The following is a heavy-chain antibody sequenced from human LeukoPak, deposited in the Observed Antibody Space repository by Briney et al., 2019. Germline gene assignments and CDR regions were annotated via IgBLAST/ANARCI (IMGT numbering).Heavy chain of an antibody. J-gene: IGHJ6*03. CDR2: INHSGST. CDR3: ARNRDYSNYFPRYMDV. Sequence: SETLSLTCAVYGGSFSGYYWSWIRQPPGKGLEWIGEINHSGSTNYNPSLKSRVTISVDTSKNQFSLELSSVTAADTAVYYCARNRDYSNYFPRYMDVWGKGTTVTVSS. D-gene: IGHD4-11*01. V-gene: IGHV4-34*01. CDR1: GGSFSGYY.